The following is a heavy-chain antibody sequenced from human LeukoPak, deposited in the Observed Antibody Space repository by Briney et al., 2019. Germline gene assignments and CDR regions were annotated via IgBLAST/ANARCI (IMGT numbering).Heavy chain of an antibody. CDR1: GGSLSGYY. Sequence: SETLTLTCTVSGGSLSGYYCTWIRQPAGNGLEWIGRIYSSGDTNHNYNTSFESRVTTSGDTSKNQFSLRLKSVTAAYTAVYYCARDSPDGYTHEHYYYYMDVWGKGTTVTVSS. J-gene: IGHJ6*03. V-gene: IGHV4-4*07. CDR3: ARDSPDGYTHEHYYYYMDV. D-gene: IGHD5-18*01. CDR2: IYSSGDTNH.